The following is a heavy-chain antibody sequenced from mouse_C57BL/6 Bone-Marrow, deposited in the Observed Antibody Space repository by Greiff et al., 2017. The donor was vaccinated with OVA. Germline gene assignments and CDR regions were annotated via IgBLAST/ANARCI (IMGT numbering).Heavy chain of an antibody. CDR3: ARDYGSSTYAMDY. V-gene: IGHV5-12*01. Sequence: EVQLVESGGGLVQPGGSLKLSCAASGFTFSDYYMYWVRQTPEKRLEWVAYISNGGGSTYYPDTVKGRFTISRDNAKNPLYLQMSRLKSEDTAMYYCARDYGSSTYAMDYWGQGTSVTVSS. CDR1: GFTFSDYY. D-gene: IGHD1-1*01. CDR2: ISNGGGST. J-gene: IGHJ4*01.